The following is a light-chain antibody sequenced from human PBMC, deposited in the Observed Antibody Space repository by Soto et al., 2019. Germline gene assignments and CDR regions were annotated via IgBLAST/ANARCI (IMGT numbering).Light chain of an antibody. CDR2: GAS. CDR3: QQYGSSPYT. J-gene: IGKJ2*01. V-gene: IGKV3-20*01. Sequence: EIVLTQSPGTLSLSPGERATLSCRASQSVSSSYLAWYQQKPGQAPMLLIYGASSRATGIPDRFSGRGSGTDFTLTISRLEPEDFAVYYCQQYGSSPYTFGQGTKLEIK. CDR1: QSVSSSY.